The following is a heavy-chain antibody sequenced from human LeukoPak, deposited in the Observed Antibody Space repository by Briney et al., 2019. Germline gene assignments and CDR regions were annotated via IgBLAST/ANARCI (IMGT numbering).Heavy chain of an antibody. CDR3: ARLPSPGGNFDY. Sequence: SETLSLTCTVSGGSISSYYWGWIRQPPGKGLEWIGSIYYSGSTYYNPSLKSRVTISVDTSKNQFSLKLSSVTAADTAVYYCARLPSPGGNFDYWGQGTLVTVSS. CDR2: IYYSGST. J-gene: IGHJ4*02. V-gene: IGHV4-39*01. CDR1: GGSISSYY.